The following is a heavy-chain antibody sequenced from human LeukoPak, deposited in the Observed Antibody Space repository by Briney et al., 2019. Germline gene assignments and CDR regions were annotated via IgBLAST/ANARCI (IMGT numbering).Heavy chain of an antibody. V-gene: IGHV3-23*01. CDR3: AKSFYDTLTGYIYGPYY. CDR2: LSGSGDTT. J-gene: IGHJ4*02. D-gene: IGHD3-9*01. Sequence: GGSLRLSCAASGFAFRSFDMSWVRQAPGKGLEWVSSLSGSGDTTYYADSVKGRFTISRDNSKNTLYLQMNSLRAEDTAVYYCAKSFYDTLTGYIYGPYYWGQGTLVTVSS. CDR1: GFAFRSFD.